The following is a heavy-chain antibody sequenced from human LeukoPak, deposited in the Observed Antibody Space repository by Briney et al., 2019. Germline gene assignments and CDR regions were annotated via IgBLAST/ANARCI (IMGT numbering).Heavy chain of an antibody. CDR3: ASHSAYCCGDCYSN. CDR1: GFTVSSNY. CDR2: IYSGGST. V-gene: IGHV3-53*01. D-gene: IGHD2-21*02. Sequence: PGGSLRLSCAASGFTVSSNYMSWVRQAPGKGLEWVSVIYSGGSTYYADSVKGRFTISRDNSKNTLYLQMNGLRAEDTAVYYCASHSAYCCGDCYSNWGQGTLVTVSS. J-gene: IGHJ4*02.